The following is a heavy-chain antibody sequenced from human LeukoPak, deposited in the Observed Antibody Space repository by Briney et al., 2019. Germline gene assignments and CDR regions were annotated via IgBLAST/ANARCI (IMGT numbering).Heavy chain of an antibody. CDR3: ARGGGLDV. CDR2: INHNGNVN. V-gene: IGHV3-7*03. CDR1: GFSFSEYW. D-gene: IGHD3-16*01. Sequence: GGSLRLSCAASGFSFSEYWMSWVRQAPGKGLEWVASINHNGNVNYYVDSVKGRFTISRDNAKNSLYLQMSNLRAEDTAVYFCARGGGLDVWGQGATVTVSS. J-gene: IGHJ6*02.